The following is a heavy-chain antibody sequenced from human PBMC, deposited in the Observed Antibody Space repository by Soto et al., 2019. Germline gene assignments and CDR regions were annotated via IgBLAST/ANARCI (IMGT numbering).Heavy chain of an antibody. CDR1: GFTFSSYA. CDR2: ISYDGSNK. V-gene: IGHV3-30-3*01. CDR3: ARAVSPTDILTGYYNYGMDV. J-gene: IGHJ6*02. D-gene: IGHD3-9*01. Sequence: GGSLRLSCAASGFTFSSYAMHWVRQAPGKGLEWVAVISYDGSNKYYADSVKGRFTISRDNSKNTLYLQMNSLRAEDTAVYYCARAVSPTDILTGYYNYGMDVWGQGTTVTVSS.